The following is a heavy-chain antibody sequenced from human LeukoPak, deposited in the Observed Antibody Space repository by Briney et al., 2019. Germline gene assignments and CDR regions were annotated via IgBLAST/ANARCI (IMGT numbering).Heavy chain of an antibody. Sequence: PSQTLSLTCTVSGVSISSGGYFWGWIRQPAGKGLEWIGRFYVSGSTNYNPSLQSRVTISVDTSKNQLSLKLTSVTAADTAVYYCAVGNCPTTSCYPGVAFDIWGQGTMVTVSS. CDR2: FYVSGST. D-gene: IGHD2-2*01. J-gene: IGHJ3*02. CDR3: AVGNCPTTSCYPGVAFDI. V-gene: IGHV4-61*02. CDR1: GVSISSGGYF.